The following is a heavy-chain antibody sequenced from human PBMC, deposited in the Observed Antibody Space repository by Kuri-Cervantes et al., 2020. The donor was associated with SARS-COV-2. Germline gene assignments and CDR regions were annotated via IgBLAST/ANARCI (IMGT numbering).Heavy chain of an antibody. D-gene: IGHD1-1*01. CDR2: ISGGGGST. Sequence: GGSLRLSCAASGFTFSSYALTWVRQAPGKGLEWVSTISGGGGSTYFADSTKGRFTISRDNAKNMLFLQMNSLRAEDTAVYYCVRDGDHWNFDYWGQGNLVNVSS. CDR3: VRDGDHWNFDY. V-gene: IGHV3-23*01. CDR1: GFTFSSYA. J-gene: IGHJ4*02.